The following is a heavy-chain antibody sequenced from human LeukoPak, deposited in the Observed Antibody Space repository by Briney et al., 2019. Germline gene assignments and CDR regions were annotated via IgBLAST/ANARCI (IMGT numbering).Heavy chain of an antibody. J-gene: IGHJ4*02. V-gene: IGHV4-39*07. CDR3: ARGGAAAGPDY. CDR1: GGSISSSSYY. D-gene: IGHD6-13*01. Sequence: SETLSLTCTVSGGSISSSSYYWGWIRQPPGKGLEWIGEINHSGSTNYNPSLKSRVTISVDTSKNQFSLKLSSVTAADTAVYYCARGGAAAGPDYWGQGTLVTVSS. CDR2: INHSGST.